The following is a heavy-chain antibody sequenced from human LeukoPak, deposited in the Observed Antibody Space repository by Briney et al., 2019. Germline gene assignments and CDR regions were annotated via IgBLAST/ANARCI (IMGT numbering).Heavy chain of an antibody. CDR2: IRYDGSNK. CDR1: GFTFSSYG. V-gene: IGHV3-30*02. J-gene: IGHJ4*02. D-gene: IGHD1-26*01. CDR3: AKDGIVGATLNYYFVY. Sequence: GGSLRLSCAASGFTFSSYGMHWVRQAPGKGLEWVAFIRYDGSNKYYADSVKGRFTISRDNSKNTLYLQMNSLRAEDTAVYYCAKDGIVGATLNYYFVYWGQGTLVTVSS.